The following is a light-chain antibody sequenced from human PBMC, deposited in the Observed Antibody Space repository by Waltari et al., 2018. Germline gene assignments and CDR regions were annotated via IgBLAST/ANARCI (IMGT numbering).Light chain of an antibody. J-gene: IGKJ1*01. CDR2: KAS. V-gene: IGKV1-5*03. CDR1: QSISSW. Sequence: DIQMTQSPSTLSASVGDRVTITCRASQSISSWLAWYQQKPGKAPKLLIYKASSLESGVPSRFSVSGSVTEFTLTISSLQPDDFATYYCQQYNSYWTFGQGTKVEIK. CDR3: QQYNSYWT.